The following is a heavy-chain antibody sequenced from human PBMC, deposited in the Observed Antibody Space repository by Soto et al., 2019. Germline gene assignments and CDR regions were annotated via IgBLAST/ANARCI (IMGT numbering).Heavy chain of an antibody. J-gene: IGHJ4*02. CDR3: ARGAGVLRFLEWYPTNFDY. CDR1: GGSFIGYY. V-gene: IGHV4-34*01. CDR2: INHSGST. D-gene: IGHD3-3*01. Sequence: PSETLSLTCAVYGGSFIGYYCICVRHPPCKWLEWIGEINHSGSTNYNPSLKSRVTISVDTSKNQFSLKLSSVTAADTAVYYCARGAGVLRFLEWYPTNFDYWGQGTLVTVS.